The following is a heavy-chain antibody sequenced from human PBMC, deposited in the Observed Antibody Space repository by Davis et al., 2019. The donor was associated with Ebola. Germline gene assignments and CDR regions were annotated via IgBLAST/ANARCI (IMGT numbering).Heavy chain of an antibody. V-gene: IGHV1-18*01. CDR2: INSYNGNT. Sequence: AASVKVSCKASGYTFRSYGISWVRQAPGQGLEWMGWINSYNGNTNYAQNLQGRVTMTTDTSTSTAYMEVRSLRYDDTAVYYCARAVTMVLPSGWFDPWGQGTLVTVSS. CDR1: GYTFRSYG. CDR3: ARAVTMVLPSGWFDP. J-gene: IGHJ5*02. D-gene: IGHD3-10*01.